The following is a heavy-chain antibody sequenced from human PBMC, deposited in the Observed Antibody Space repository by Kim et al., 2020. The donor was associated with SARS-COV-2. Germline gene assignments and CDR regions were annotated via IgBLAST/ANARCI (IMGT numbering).Heavy chain of an antibody. CDR1: GFISSSYA. V-gene: IGHV3-23*01. Sequence: GGSLRLSCAASGFISSSYAMTWVRQAPGKGLEWVSAFDGSGGRTYYADSVKGRFTISRANSKNTLYLQLNSLRVEDTAIYYCTKGGTLVKDSYYGMKVWG. CDR2: FDGSGGRT. J-gene: IGHJ6*01. CDR3: TKGGTLVKDSYYGMKV. D-gene: IGHD1-1*01.